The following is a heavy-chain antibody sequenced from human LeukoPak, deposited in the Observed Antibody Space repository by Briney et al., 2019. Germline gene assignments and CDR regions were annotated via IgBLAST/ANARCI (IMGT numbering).Heavy chain of an antibody. CDR3: ARVRYYYDSSGYSLFDY. D-gene: IGHD3-22*01. Sequence: ASVKVSCKASGYTFTGYYMHWVRQAPGQGLEWMGWTNPNSGGTNYAQKFQGRVTMTRDTSISTAYMELSRLRSDDTAVYYCARVRYYYDSSGYSLFDYWGQGTLVTVSS. J-gene: IGHJ4*02. CDR1: GYTFTGYY. CDR2: TNPNSGGT. V-gene: IGHV1-2*02.